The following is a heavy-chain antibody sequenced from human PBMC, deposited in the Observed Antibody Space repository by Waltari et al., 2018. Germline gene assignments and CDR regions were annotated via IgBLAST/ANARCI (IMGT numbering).Heavy chain of an antibody. V-gene: IGHV1-2*04. D-gene: IGHD3-10*01. CDR2: INPNSGVT. CDR3: ARSMVRGDPPGF. J-gene: IGHJ4*02. CDR1: GATFTGSY. Sequence: QVQRVQSGAEAKKPGAPAKDSCRASGATFTGSYMHWVRQAPGQGLQWMGWINPNSGVTKYAQKFQAWVTMTRDTSISTVYMELRRLKSDDTAVYYCARSMVRGDPPGFWGQGTLVTVSS.